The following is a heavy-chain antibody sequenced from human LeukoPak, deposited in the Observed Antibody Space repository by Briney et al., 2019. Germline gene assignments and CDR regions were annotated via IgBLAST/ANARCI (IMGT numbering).Heavy chain of an antibody. Sequence: GGSLRLSCAASGFTFDDYGMSWVRQAPGKGLEWVSGINWNGGSTGYADSVKGRFTISRDNAKNSLYLQMNSLRAEDTAVYYCAREYYDFWSGYYRDNWFDPWGQGTLVTVSS. CDR2: INWNGGST. CDR1: GFTFDDYG. D-gene: IGHD3-3*01. CDR3: AREYYDFWSGYYRDNWFDP. V-gene: IGHV3-20*04. J-gene: IGHJ5*02.